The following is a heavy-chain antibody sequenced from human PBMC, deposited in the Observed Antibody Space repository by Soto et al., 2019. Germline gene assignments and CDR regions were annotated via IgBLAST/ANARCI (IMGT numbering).Heavy chain of an antibody. V-gene: IGHV1-69*13. D-gene: IGHD3-22*01. J-gene: IGHJ4*02. CDR3: AFSSSGYYGYYDY. Sequence: ASVKVSCKASGGTFSIYAISWVRQAPGQGLEWMGGIIPIFGTANYAQKFQGRVTITADESTSTAYMELSSLRSEDTAVYYCAFSSSGYYGYYDYWGQGTLVTVSS. CDR2: IIPIFGTA. CDR1: GGTFSIYA.